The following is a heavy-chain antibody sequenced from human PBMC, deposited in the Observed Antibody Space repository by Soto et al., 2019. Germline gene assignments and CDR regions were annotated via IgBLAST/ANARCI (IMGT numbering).Heavy chain of an antibody. J-gene: IGHJ4*02. V-gene: IGHV6-1*01. D-gene: IGHD3-22*01. CDR2: TYYRSQWYD. CDR1: GDSVSSNNVA. CDR3: ARESSGYYYRYFDC. Sequence: SQTLSLTCDISGDSVSSNNVAWIWIRQSPSTGLEWLGRTYYRSQWYDDYAESVKSRISIIPDTSKNQFSLRLNSVTPEDTAVYYCARESSGYYYRYFDCWGQGTLVTVSS.